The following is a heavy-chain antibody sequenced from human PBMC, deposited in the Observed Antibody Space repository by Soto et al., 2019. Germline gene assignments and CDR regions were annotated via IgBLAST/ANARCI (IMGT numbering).Heavy chain of an antibody. Sequence: SEPLSLTCAVSGGSISSGGYSWSWIRQPPGKGLEWIGYIYHSGSTYYNPSLKSRVTISVDRSKNQFSLKLSSVTAADTAVYYCARGTYCSCGSCYFREVCFDPWGQGTLGTVSS. CDR3: ARGTYCSCGSCYFREVCFDP. V-gene: IGHV4-30-2*01. CDR1: GGSISSGGYS. CDR2: IYHSGST. D-gene: IGHD2-15*01. J-gene: IGHJ5*02.